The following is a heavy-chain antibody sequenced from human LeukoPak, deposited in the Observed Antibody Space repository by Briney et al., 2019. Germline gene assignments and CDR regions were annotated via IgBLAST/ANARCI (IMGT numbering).Heavy chain of an antibody. CDR1: GDSFSSNSAA. Sequence: SQTLSLTCAISGDSFSSNSAAWNWISQSPSRGLEWLGRTYYRSKWYNDYAGSVKSRITINPDTSKNQYSLQLNSVTPEDTAVYCCARGEGATLTYWGQGTLVTVSS. CDR3: ARGEGATLTY. J-gene: IGHJ4*02. D-gene: IGHD1-26*01. CDR2: TYYRSKWYN. V-gene: IGHV6-1*01.